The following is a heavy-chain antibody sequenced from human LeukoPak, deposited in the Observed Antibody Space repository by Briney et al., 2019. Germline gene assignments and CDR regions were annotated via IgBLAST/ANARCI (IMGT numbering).Heavy chain of an antibody. D-gene: IGHD3-10*01. CDR3: ARHGSGRYYPAEGRVDY. J-gene: IGHJ4*02. V-gene: IGHV1-46*03. CDR1: GYGFTSYY. Sequence: ASVKVSCKAFGYGFTSYYIHWVRQAPGQGLEWMGIINPSVGGTTYARKFQGRATMTRDTSTSTVYMELSSLRSEDTAVYYCARHGSGRYYPAEGRVDYWGQGTLVTVSS. CDR2: INPSVGGT.